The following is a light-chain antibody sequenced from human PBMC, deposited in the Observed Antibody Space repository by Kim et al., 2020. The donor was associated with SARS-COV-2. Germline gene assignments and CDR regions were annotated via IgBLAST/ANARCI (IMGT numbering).Light chain of an antibody. CDR3: QQYNDWPYT. J-gene: IGKJ2*01. Sequence: EIVMTQSPATLSVAPGERVTLSCRASQTVRSNLAWYQQKPGQAPRLLIYGASVRATTVPARFTGSGPGTEFTLSFSSLQSEDFAVYYCQQYNDWPYTFGQGTKLEI. CDR1: QTVRSN. V-gene: IGKV3-15*01. CDR2: GAS.